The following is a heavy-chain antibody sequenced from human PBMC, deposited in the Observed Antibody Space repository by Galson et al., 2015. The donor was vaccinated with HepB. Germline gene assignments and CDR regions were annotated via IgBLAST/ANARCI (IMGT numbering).Heavy chain of an antibody. CDR1: GFTFSDYY. CDR2: ISSSSSYT. Sequence: SLRLSCAASGFTFSDYYMSWIRQAPGKGLEWVSYISSSSSYTNYADSVKGRFTISRDNAKNSLYLQMNSLRAEDTAVYYCATETYGSGTVYWGQGTLVTVSS. V-gene: IGHV3-11*06. J-gene: IGHJ4*02. D-gene: IGHD3-10*01. CDR3: ATETYGSGTVY.